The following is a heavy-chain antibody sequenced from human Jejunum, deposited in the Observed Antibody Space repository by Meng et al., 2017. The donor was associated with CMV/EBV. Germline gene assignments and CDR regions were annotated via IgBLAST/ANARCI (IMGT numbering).Heavy chain of an antibody. CDR2: IGTSGGTM. V-gene: IGHV3-48*03. CDR1: SSSA. J-gene: IGHJ3*02. Sequence: SSSAMNWVRQAPGKGLEWVAYIGTSGGTMSYADSVKGRFTISRDNTKNSLYLQMDSLRAEDTAVYYCARDDCSSTSCYSKNVFDIWGQGTMVTVSS. D-gene: IGHD2-2*02. CDR3: ARDDCSSTSCYSKNVFDI.